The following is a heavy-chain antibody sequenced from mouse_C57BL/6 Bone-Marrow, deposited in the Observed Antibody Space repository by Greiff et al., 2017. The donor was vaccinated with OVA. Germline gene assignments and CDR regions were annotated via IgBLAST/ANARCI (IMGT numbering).Heavy chain of an antibody. D-gene: IGHD1-1*01. J-gene: IGHJ1*03. CDR3: ARENITTVPGGYFDV. Sequence: EVQLQESGPGLVKPSQSLSLTCSVTGYSITSGYYWNWIRQFPGNKLEWMGYISYDGSNNYNPSLKNRISITRDTSKNQFFLKLNSVTTEDTATYYCARENITTVPGGYFDVWGTGTTVTVSS. CDR2: ISYDGSN. V-gene: IGHV3-6*01. CDR1: GYSITSGYY.